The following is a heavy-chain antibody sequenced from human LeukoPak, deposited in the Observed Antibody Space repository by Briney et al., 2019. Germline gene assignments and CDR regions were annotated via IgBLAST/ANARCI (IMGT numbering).Heavy chain of an antibody. Sequence: SETLSLTCTVSGGSISDYFWNWIRQPAGKGLEWIGRIYSSGSPYYNPSLNSRVTMSVDTSKTHFSLKLTSMTAADTAVYYCARTSGNYYWESHFDYWGQGTLVTVSS. J-gene: IGHJ4*02. CDR3: ARTSGNYYWESHFDY. CDR1: GGSISDYF. D-gene: IGHD1-26*01. V-gene: IGHV4-4*07. CDR2: IYSSGSP.